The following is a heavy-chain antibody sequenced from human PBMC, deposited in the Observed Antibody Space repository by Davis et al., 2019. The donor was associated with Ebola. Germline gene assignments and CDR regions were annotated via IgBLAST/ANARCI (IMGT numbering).Heavy chain of an antibody. J-gene: IGHJ4*02. V-gene: IGHV3-21*01. Sequence: GESLKISCAASGFTFSSYSMNWVRQAPGKGLEWVSSISSTSNYIYYADSVKGRFSISRDDAKNSLFLQLNSLRADDTAVYYCATWDRIGLAFDLWGQGNLVIVSS. CDR2: ISSTSNYI. D-gene: IGHD1-26*01. CDR3: ATWDRIGLAFDL. CDR1: GFTFSSYS.